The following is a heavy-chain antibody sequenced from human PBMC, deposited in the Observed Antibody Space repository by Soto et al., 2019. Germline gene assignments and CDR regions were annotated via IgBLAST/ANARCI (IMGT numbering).Heavy chain of an antibody. CDR1: GGPFSNYG. V-gene: IGHV1-69*06. D-gene: IGHD4-17*01. J-gene: IGHJ6*02. Sequence: QVQLGQSGAEVKKPGSSVKVSCKASGGPFSNYGISWVRQVPGQGLEWMGGIIPVFGTPNYAQKFQGRVTITADRSTRTAYMELSSLRSEDTAVYYCARDRRDYGDYYYGMEVWGQGTTVTVSS. CDR2: IIPVFGTP. CDR3: ARDRRDYGDYYYGMEV.